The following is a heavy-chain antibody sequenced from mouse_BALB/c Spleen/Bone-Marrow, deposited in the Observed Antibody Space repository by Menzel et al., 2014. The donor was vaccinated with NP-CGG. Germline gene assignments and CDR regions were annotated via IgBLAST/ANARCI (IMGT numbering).Heavy chain of an antibody. V-gene: IGHV14-3*02. J-gene: IGHJ4*01. D-gene: IGHD2-14*01. CDR3: ARGTPYAMDY. Sequence: VQLKESGAELVKPGASVKLSCTASGFNIKDTYMHWVKQRPEQGLEWIGRIDPANGNTKYDPKFQGKATITADSSSNTAYLQLSSLTSEDTAVYYCARGTPYAMDYWGQGTSVTVSS. CDR2: IDPANGNT. CDR1: GFNIKDTY.